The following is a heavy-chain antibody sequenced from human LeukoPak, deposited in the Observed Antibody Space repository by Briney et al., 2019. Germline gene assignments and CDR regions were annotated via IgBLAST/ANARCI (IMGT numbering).Heavy chain of an antibody. CDR1: GFTFTSHA. CDR2: ISGSGDST. Sequence: GGSLRLSCAASGFTFTSHAVSWVRQAPGKGLKWTSAISGSGDSTYYADSVKGRFTISRDNSRNTVYLQMNSLRAEDMAVYYCARDFWDDFEYFDLWGRGTLVTVSS. D-gene: IGHD3-3*01. CDR3: ARDFWDDFEYFDL. J-gene: IGHJ2*01. V-gene: IGHV3-23*01.